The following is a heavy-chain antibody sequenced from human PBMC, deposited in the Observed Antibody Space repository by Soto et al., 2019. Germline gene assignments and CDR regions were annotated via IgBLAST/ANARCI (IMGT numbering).Heavy chain of an antibody. V-gene: IGHV4-39*01. Sequence: SQSLSLTCTVSARSVSSSRYYCGCIGQPPGEGLEWIASIDNTGNTFYNPSTTSRVNISVDTSKNQCTLKVTSATAADTAVYYCARINKEYGTDAWGQGTLVTVSS. CDR3: ARINKEYGTDA. J-gene: IGHJ5*02. D-gene: IGHD4-17*01. CDR1: ARSVSSSRYY. CDR2: IDNTGNT.